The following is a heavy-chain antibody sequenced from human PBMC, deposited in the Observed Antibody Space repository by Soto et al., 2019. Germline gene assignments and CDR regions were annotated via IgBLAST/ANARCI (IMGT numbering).Heavy chain of an antibody. J-gene: IGHJ4*02. CDR2: IIPMFGTA. CDR1: GGTFSTYA. CDR3: ASGIQLWLRRINNGYSG. V-gene: IGHV1-69*12. D-gene: IGHD5-18*01. Sequence: QVQLVQSGAEVKKPESSVKISSKALGGTFSTYAISWVRQAPGQGLEWMGGIIPMFGTANYAQRFQDRVTITADESTNTVYMELSSLRSEDTAVYFCASGIQLWLRRINNGYSGGGQGTLVTVSS.